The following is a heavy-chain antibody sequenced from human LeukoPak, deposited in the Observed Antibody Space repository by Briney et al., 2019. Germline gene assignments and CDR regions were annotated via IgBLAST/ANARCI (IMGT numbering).Heavy chain of an antibody. D-gene: IGHD5-18*01. Sequence: SVKVSCKASGYTFTSYGISWVRQAPGQALEWMGWITPFNGNTNYAQKFQDRVTITRDRSMSTAYMELSSLRSEDTAMYYCASTARGYSYGYSGYYYYGMDVWGQGTTVTVSS. CDR1: GYTFTSYG. J-gene: IGHJ6*02. CDR2: ITPFNGNT. CDR3: ASTARGYSYGYSGYYYYGMDV. V-gene: IGHV1-45*02.